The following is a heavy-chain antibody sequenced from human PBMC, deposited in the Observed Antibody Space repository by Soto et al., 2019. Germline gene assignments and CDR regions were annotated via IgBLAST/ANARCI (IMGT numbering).Heavy chain of an antibody. Sequence: PSETLSLTCAVYGGSFSGYYWSWIRQPPGKGLECIGEINHSGSTNYNPSLKSRVTISVDTSKNQFSLKLSSVTAADTAVYYCAGFRRAGYSSGWYGLAYAFDIWGQGTMVTVSS. CDR1: GGSFSGYY. D-gene: IGHD6-19*01. CDR2: INHSGST. J-gene: IGHJ3*02. V-gene: IGHV4-34*01. CDR3: AGFRRAGYSSGWYGLAYAFDI.